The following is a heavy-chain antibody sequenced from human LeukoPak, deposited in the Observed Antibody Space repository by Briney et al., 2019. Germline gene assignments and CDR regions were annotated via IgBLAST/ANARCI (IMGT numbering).Heavy chain of an antibody. V-gene: IGHV3-66*01. CDR2: IYSGGST. CDR3: ASGTPTGREYFQH. J-gene: IGHJ1*01. Sequence: GGSLRLSCAASGFTVSSNYMSWVRQAPGKGLEGVSVIYSGGSTYYADSVKGRFTISRDNSKNTLYLQMNSLRAEDTAVYYCASGTPTGREYFQHWGQGTLVTVSS. D-gene: IGHD1-26*01. CDR1: GFTVSSNY.